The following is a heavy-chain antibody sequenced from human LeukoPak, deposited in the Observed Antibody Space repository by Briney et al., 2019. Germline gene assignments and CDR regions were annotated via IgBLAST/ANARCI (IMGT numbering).Heavy chain of an antibody. CDR1: GGSISSSSYY. D-gene: IGHD6-13*01. Sequence: SETLSLTCTVSGGSISSSSYYWGWIRQPPGKGLEWIGSIYYSGRTYYNPSLKSRVTIYVDTSKNQFSLKLRSVTAADTAVYYCARLLRYSSSWFDYWGQGTLVTVSS. V-gene: IGHV4-39*01. CDR3: ARLLRYSSSWFDY. J-gene: IGHJ4*02. CDR2: IYYSGRT.